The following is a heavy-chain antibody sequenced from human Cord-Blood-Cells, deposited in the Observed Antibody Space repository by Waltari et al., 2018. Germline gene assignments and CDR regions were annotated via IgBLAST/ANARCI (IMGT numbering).Heavy chain of an antibody. J-gene: IGHJ6*02. Sequence: QVQLVQSGAEVKKPGASVKVSCKASGYTFTSYAMHWVRQAPGQRLEWMGWINAGNGNTKYSQKFQGRGTITRDTSARTAYMELSSLRSEDTAVYYCARSGARRGVIYYGMDVWGQGTTVTVSS. V-gene: IGHV1-3*01. CDR2: INAGNGNT. CDR3: ARSGARRGVIYYGMDV. D-gene: IGHD3-10*01. CDR1: GYTFTSYA.